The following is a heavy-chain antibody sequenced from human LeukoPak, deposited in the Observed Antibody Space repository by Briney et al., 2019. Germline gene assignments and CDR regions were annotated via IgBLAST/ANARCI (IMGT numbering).Heavy chain of an antibody. D-gene: IGHD3-22*01. J-gene: IGHJ4*02. CDR1: GYTFTSYY. CDR3: ARGIYYYDSSGYYY. Sequence: ASVKVSCKASGYTFTSYYMHWVRQAPGQGLEWMGRINPNSGGTNYAQKFQGRVTMTRDTSISTAYMELSRLRSDDTAVYYCARGIYYYDSSGYYYWGQGTLVTVSS. V-gene: IGHV1-2*06. CDR2: INPNSGGT.